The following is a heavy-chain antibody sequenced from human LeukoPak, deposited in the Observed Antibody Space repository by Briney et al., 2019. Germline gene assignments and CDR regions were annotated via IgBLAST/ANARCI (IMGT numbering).Heavy chain of an antibody. CDR3: ANSDSYPIDY. CDR2: ISYDGSNK. Sequence: GGSLRLSCAASGFTFSSYGMHWVRQAPGKGLEWVAVISYDGSNKYYADSVKGRFTISRDNSKNTLYLQMNSLRAEDTAVYYCANSDSYPIDYWGQGTLVTVSS. D-gene: IGHD5-18*01. V-gene: IGHV3-30*18. J-gene: IGHJ4*02. CDR1: GFTFSSYG.